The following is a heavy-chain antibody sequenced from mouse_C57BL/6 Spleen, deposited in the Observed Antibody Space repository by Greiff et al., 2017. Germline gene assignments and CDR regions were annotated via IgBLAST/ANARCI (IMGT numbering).Heavy chain of an antibody. J-gene: IGHJ2*01. V-gene: IGHV3-6*01. D-gene: IGHD1-1*01. CDR1: GYSITSGYY. CDR3: ARNYYGSSYFDY. CDR2: ISYDGSN. Sequence: VQLKESGPGLVKPSQSLSLTCSVTGYSITSGYYWNWIRQFPGNKLEWIGYISYDGSNNYNPSPKNRISITRDTSKNQFFLKLNSVTTEDTATYYCARNYYGSSYFDYWGQGTTLTVSS.